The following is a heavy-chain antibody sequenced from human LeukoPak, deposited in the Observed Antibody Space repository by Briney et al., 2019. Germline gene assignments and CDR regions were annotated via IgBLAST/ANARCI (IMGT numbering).Heavy chain of an antibody. V-gene: IGHV3-7*01. CDR1: GFTFSSYW. J-gene: IGHJ6*03. Sequence: GGSLRLSCAAPGFTFSSYWMSWVRQAPGKGLEWVAHIKQDGSEKYYVDSVKGRSTISRDNAKNSLYLQMNSLRAEDTAVYYCARVEIVVVPAAISYYYYYYMDVWGKGTTVTVSS. D-gene: IGHD2-2*03. CDR3: ARVEIVVVPAAISYYYYYYMDV. CDR2: IKQDGSEK.